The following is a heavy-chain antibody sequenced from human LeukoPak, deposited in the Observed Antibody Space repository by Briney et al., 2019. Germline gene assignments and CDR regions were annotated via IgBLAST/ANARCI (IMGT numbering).Heavy chain of an antibody. CDR2: FDPEDGET. D-gene: IGHD4-17*01. Sequence: ASVKVSCKVSGYTLTELSMHWVRQAPGKGLEWMGGFDPEDGETTYAQKFQGRVTMTEDTSTDTAYMELSSLRSEDTAVYYCAASPMTTVTTLWFDPWGQGTLVTVSS. CDR1: GYTLTELS. CDR3: AASPMTTVTTLWFDP. J-gene: IGHJ5*02. V-gene: IGHV1-24*01.